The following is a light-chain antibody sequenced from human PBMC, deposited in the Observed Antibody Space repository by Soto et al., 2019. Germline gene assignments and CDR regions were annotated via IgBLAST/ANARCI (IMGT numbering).Light chain of an antibody. J-gene: IGKJ1*01. CDR3: QQYGSSPWT. Sequence: EIVLTQSPGTLSLSPGERATLSCRASQSVSSSYLAWYQQKPGQAPRLLIYGASSRATGIPDRFSGSGSGTDFTLTISRLEPEDFAVYYCQQYGSSPWTFGHGTKVDNK. V-gene: IGKV3-20*01. CDR2: GAS. CDR1: QSVSSSY.